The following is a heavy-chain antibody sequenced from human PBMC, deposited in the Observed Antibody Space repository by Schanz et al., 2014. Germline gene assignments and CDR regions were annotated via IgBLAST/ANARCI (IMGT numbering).Heavy chain of an antibody. Sequence: QVQLVESGGGVVQPGRSLRLSCAASGFTFSSYGMHWVRQAPGKGLEWVAVISYDGINKYYADSVKGRFTISRDNAQNSLYLQMNSLRAEDTAVYYCARDRSYGYYDYWGQGTLVTVSS. CDR3: ARDRSYGYYDY. D-gene: IGHD5-18*01. V-gene: IGHV3-30*19. CDR1: GFTFSSYG. CDR2: ISYDGINK. J-gene: IGHJ4*02.